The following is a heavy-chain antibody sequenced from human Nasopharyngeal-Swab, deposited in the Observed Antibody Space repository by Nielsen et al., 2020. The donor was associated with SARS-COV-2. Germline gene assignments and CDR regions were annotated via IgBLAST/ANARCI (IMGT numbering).Heavy chain of an antibody. V-gene: IGHV6-1*01. CDR2: TYYRSKWYN. CDR3: AREVSIVVVPADYYGMDV. CDR1: GASVSSNSAA. J-gene: IGHJ6*02. Sequence: SETMSLTCALSGASVSSNSAAWNWIRQSPSRGLEWLGRTYYRSKWYNDYAVSVKSRITINPDTSKNQFSLQLNSVTPEDTAVYYCAREVSIVVVPADYYGMDVWGQGTTVTVSS. D-gene: IGHD2-2*01.